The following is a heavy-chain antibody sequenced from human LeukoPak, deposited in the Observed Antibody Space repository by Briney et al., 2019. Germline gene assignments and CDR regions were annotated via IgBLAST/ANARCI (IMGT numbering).Heavy chain of an antibody. CDR3: AHRRGGYNWNHGDFDY. Sequence: SAPTLVNPTHTLTLTCTFSGFSLTTSGVGLGWIRQPPGKAPERLALNYWDNDKRYSPSLKARLTITKDTSKNLVVFIMTDMDPVDTATYFCAHRRGGYNWNHGDFDYWGQGTLVTVSS. J-gene: IGHJ4*02. D-gene: IGHD1-14*01. CDR1: GFSLTTSGVG. V-gene: IGHV2-5*02. CDR2: NYWDNDK.